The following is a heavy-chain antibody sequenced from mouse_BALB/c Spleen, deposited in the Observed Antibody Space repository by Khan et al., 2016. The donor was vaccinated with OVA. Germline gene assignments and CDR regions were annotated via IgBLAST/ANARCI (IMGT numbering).Heavy chain of an antibody. CDR2: INPSTDYT. CDR3: VNHGSSSAWFTY. J-gene: IGHJ3*01. CDR1: GYTFTSYW. V-gene: IGHV1-4*01. Sequence: QVQLKQSGAELARPGASVKMSCKASGYTFTSYWMHWVKQRPGQGLEWIGYINPSTDYTYYNQNLKDKATLTADKSSNTAYMQLTSLTSEDSAVYYCVNHGSSSAWFTYWGQGTLVTVSA. D-gene: IGHD1-1*01.